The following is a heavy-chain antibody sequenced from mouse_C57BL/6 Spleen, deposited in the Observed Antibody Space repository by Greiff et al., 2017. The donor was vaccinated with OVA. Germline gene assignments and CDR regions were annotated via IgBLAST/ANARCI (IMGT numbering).Heavy chain of an antibody. Sequence: QVQLKQSGPELVKPGASVKISCKASGYAFSSSWMNWVKQRPGEGLEWIGRIYPGDGDTNYNGKFKGKATLTADKSSSTAYMQLSSLTSEDSAVYFCASRRDYAWVDYYDYWGQGTTLTVSS. CDR3: ASRRDYAWVDYYDY. V-gene: IGHV1-82*01. CDR1: GYAFSSSW. D-gene: IGHD1-1*01. CDR2: IYPGDGDT. J-gene: IGHJ2*01.